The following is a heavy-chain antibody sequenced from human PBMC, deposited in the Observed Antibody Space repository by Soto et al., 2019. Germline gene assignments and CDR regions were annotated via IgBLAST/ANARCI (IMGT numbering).Heavy chain of an antibody. J-gene: IGHJ5*02. CDR3: VREPISRPGGVTHLDT. V-gene: IGHV4-31*03. CDR1: GAPISSGGFY. D-gene: IGHD3-16*01. Sequence: PSETLSLTCNVSGAPISSGGFYWSWIRQHPGKGPEWIGYIYNSGTTFYNPSLGSRVTMSLDAAKNHFSLELRSVTVADTAVYQCVREPISRPGGVTHLDTWGQGPQVTVS. CDR2: IYNSGTT.